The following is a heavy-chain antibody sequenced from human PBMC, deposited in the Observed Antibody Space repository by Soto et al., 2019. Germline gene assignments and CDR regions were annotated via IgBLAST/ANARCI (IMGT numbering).Heavy chain of an antibody. CDR2: ILVGGST. CDR1: GFICSSYD. CDR3: AKATATSGGAFEI. Sequence: GGSLRLSCAVSGFICSSYDMSWVRQAPGKGLEWVSTILVGGSTHYEDAVKGRFTISRDTSKNTVYLQMNSVTAGDTAVYYCAKATATSGGAFEIYGQGTMVTVSS. V-gene: IGHV3-23*01. D-gene: IGHD1-1*01. J-gene: IGHJ3*02.